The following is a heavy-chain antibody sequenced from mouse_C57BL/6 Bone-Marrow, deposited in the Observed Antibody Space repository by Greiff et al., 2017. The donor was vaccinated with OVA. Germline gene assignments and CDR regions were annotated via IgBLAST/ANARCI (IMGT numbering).Heavy chain of an antibody. V-gene: IGHV5-17*01. Sequence: EVQGVESGGGLVKPGGSLKLSCAASGFTFSGYGMHWVRQAPGKGLEWVAYISSGSSNTYYADTVKGRFTISRDNAKNTLFLQMTRLRSEDTAMYYCARQHNYYAMDDWGQGTSVTVSS. CDR3: ARQHNYYAMDD. CDR2: ISSGSSNT. J-gene: IGHJ4*01. CDR1: GFTFSGYG.